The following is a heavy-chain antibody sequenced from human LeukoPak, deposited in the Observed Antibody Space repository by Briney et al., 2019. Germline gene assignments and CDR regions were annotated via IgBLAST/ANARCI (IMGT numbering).Heavy chain of an antibody. V-gene: IGHV3-48*03. CDR3: ARDTYYYGFDY. Sequence: PGGSLRLSCAASGFTFSSYEMNWVRQAPGKGLEWVSYISGSGRTIYYADSVKGRFTISRDNAKNSLHLQMNSLRAEDTAVYYCARDTYYYGFDYWGQGTLVTVSS. CDR1: GFTFSSYE. CDR2: ISGSGRTI. J-gene: IGHJ4*02. D-gene: IGHD3-10*01.